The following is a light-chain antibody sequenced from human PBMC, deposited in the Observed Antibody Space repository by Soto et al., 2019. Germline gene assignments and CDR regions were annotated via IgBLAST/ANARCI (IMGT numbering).Light chain of an antibody. V-gene: IGKV1-39*01. CDR1: QSIRSY. CDR3: QQTYSPPWT. J-gene: IGKJ1*01. CDR2: AAA. Sequence: DIQMTQSPSSLSASVGDRVTITCRASQSIRSYLNWYQQKPGKAPKLLIYAAASLQSGVPSSFRGFGAGTDFALTITRLQAEDFATYYCQQTYSPPWTFGQGTKGEV.